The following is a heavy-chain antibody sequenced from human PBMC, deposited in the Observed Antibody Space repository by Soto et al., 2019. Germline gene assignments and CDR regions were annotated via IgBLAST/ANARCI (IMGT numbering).Heavy chain of an antibody. V-gene: IGHV3-23*01. CDR3: ARGTGSDFWSGSVDY. Sequence: EVQLLESGGGLVQPGGSLRLSCAASGFTFSSYAMSWVRQAPGKGLXXXSAISGSGGSTYYADSVKGRFTISRDNSKNTLYLQMNSLRAEDTAVYYCARGTGSDFWSGSVDYWGQGTLVTVSS. CDR2: ISGSGGST. CDR1: GFTFSSYA. J-gene: IGHJ4*02. D-gene: IGHD3-3*01.